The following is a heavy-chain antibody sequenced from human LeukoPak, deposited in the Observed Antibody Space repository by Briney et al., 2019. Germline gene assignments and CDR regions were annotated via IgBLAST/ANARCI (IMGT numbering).Heavy chain of an antibody. V-gene: IGHV4-59*01. CDR1: GGSISSYY. CDR2: IYYSGST. Sequence: PSETLSLTCTVSGGSISSYYWSWIRQHPGKGLEWIGYIYYSGSTNYNPSLKSRVTISVDTSKNQFSLKLSSVTAEDTAVYYCARDSLRPNYYYYYMDVWGKGTTVTISS. CDR3: ARDSLRPNYYYYYMDV. D-gene: IGHD3-16*02. J-gene: IGHJ6*03.